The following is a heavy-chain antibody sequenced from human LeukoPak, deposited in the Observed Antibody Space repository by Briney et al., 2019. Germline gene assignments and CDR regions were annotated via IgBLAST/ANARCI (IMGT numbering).Heavy chain of an antibody. J-gene: IGHJ4*02. CDR1: GYTFTGYC. CDR2: INPNSGGT. V-gene: IGHV1-2*06. D-gene: IGHD3-9*01. CDR3: ASGSTYYDILTGYYPPTDY. Sequence: ASVKVSCKASGYTFTGYCMHWVRQAPGQGLEWMGRINPNSGGTNYAQKFQGRVTMTRDTSISTAYMELSRLRSDDTAVYYCASGSTYYDILTGYYPPTDYWGQGTLVTVSS.